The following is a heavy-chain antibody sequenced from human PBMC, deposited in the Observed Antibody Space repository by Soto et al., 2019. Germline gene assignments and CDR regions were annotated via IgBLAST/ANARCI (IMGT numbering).Heavy chain of an antibody. J-gene: IGHJ4*02. V-gene: IGHV1-3*05. D-gene: IGHD3-16*02. CDR2: INPASGNT. CDR1: GYTFTAYA. CDR3: TRSSISPYGALIVPFDD. Sequence: QVQLAQSGAEERKPGASVKVSCEATGYTFTAYALHWVRQAPGQRVEWMGWINPASGNTNYSQKFQGRLTITSDKSAKPVTTEHNSLTCEETAMDHSTRSSISPYGALIVPFDDCGKGLLVTVSS.